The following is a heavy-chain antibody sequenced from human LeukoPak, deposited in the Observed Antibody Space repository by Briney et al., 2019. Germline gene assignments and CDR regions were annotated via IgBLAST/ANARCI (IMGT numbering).Heavy chain of an antibody. Sequence: SQTLSLTCTVSGGSISSGSYYWSWVRQPAGKGLEWIGRIYTSGSTNYNPSLKSRVTISVDTSKNQFSLKLSSVTAADTAVYYCARGEWELLLGTYWGQGTLVTVSS. V-gene: IGHV4-61*02. CDR3: ARGEWELLLGTY. J-gene: IGHJ4*02. CDR1: GGSISSGSYY. D-gene: IGHD1-26*01. CDR2: IYTSGST.